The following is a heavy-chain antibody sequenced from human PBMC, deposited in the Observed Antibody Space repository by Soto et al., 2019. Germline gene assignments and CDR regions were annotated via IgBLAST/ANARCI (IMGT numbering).Heavy chain of an antibody. Sequence: PGGSLRLSCAASGFTFDDYTMHWVRQAPGKGLEWVSLISWDGTSTYYADSVKGRFTISRDNSKNSLYLQMRSLRTEDTALYYCAKGLVTATKVYFDSWGQGTLVT. V-gene: IGHV3-43*01. D-gene: IGHD2-15*01. CDR3: AKGLVTATKVYFDS. CDR2: ISWDGTST. CDR1: GFTFDDYT. J-gene: IGHJ4*02.